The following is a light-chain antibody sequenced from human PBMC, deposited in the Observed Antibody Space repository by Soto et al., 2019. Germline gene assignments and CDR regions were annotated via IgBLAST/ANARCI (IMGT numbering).Light chain of an antibody. CDR3: QQYGSSAT. CDR2: GAS. V-gene: IGKV3-20*01. CDR1: QSVSRSF. Sequence: EIVFTPFSGTLSVSPGERATLSCWAIQSVSRSFVAWYQQKPGQAPRLLIYGASSRAAGIPDRFSGSGSGTDFTLTINRLEPEDFAVYHCQQYGSSATFGQGTKVDIK. J-gene: IGKJ1*01.